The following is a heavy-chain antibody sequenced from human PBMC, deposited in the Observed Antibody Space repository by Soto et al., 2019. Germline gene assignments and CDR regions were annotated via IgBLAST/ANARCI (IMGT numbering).Heavy chain of an antibody. Sequence: QVQLQESGPGLVKPSGTLSLSCTVSGGSVSSSNWWSWVRQPPGKGLEWIGEIYHSGSTNYNPSLKSRVTISMDKSKNQFSLNLSSVTAADTAVYYCARRYQHVYSLQYYNGMDVWGQGTMVTVSS. D-gene: IGHD2-2*02. CDR1: GGSVSSSNW. CDR3: ARRYQHVYSLQYYNGMDV. J-gene: IGHJ6*02. V-gene: IGHV4-4*02. CDR2: IYHSGST.